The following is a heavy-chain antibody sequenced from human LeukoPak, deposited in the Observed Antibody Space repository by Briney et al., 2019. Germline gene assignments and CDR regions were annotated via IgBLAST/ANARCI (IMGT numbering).Heavy chain of an antibody. CDR1: GFTVSSNY. J-gene: IGHJ4*02. Sequence: GSLRLSCAASGFTVSSNYMSWVRQAPGKGLEWVSVIYSGGSTYYADSVKGRFTISRDTSKNTLYLQMNSLRAEDTALYYCPIREGVVVVITSLDYWGQGTLVTVSS. V-gene: IGHV3-66*01. CDR2: IYSGGST. CDR3: PIREGVVVVITSLDY. D-gene: IGHD3-22*01.